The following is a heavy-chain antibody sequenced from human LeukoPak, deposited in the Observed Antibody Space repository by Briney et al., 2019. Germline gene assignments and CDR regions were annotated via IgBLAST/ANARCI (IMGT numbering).Heavy chain of an antibody. CDR2: IYRSGST. V-gene: IGHV3-53*01. CDR3: ARDSGHDAFDI. CDR1: GFTVSTNY. J-gene: IGHJ3*02. Sequence: HPGGSLRLSCAASGFTVSTNYVSWVRQAPGKGLEWVSVIYRSGSTYYADSVKGRFTISRDNSKNTLYLQMNRLRAEDTAVCYCARDSGHDAFDIWGQGTMVTVSS.